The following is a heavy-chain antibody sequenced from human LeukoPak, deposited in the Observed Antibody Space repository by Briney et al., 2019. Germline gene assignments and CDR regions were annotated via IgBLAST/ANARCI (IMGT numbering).Heavy chain of an antibody. V-gene: IGHV3-48*01. CDR3: TKNDAYASGWSFDH. D-gene: IGHD6-19*01. Sequence: GGSLRLSCAGSGFTFSGETMNWVRQAPGKGLEWISYVNSRSDTIYYADSVKGRFIISRDNAKNSLYLQMNSLRAEDTGVYYCTKNDAYASGWSFDHWGQGTLVTASS. J-gene: IGHJ4*02. CDR2: VNSRSDTI. CDR1: GFTFSGET.